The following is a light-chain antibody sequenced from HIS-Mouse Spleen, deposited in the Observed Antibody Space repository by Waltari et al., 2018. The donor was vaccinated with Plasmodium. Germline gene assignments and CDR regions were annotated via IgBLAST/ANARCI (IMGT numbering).Light chain of an antibody. J-gene: IGKJ4*01. V-gene: IGKV3-20*01. Sequence: EIVLTQSPGTLSLSPGERATLSCRASQSVSSSYLAWYQQKPGQAPRLLSYGASSRATGFPDRFSGSGSGTDFTLIISRLEPEDFAVYYCQQYGSSPPLTFGGGTKVEIK. CDR3: QQYGSSPPLT. CDR1: QSVSSSY. CDR2: GAS.